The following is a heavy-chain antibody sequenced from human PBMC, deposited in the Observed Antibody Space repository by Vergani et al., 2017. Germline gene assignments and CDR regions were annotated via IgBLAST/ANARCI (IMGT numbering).Heavy chain of an antibody. CDR3: ANQGTTSIFSVFDY. CDR2: ISGSGSNS. V-gene: IGHV3-23*01. Sequence: EVQLLESGGGLVQPGGSLRLSCAASGFSFSSYGMSWVRQAPGKGLEWVSTISGSGSNSYYADSVKGRFTNSRDNSKNTLYLQMNSLRAEDTAVYYCANQGTTSIFSVFDYWGQGTLVTVSS. J-gene: IGHJ4*02. CDR1: GFSFSSYG. D-gene: IGHD1-1*01.